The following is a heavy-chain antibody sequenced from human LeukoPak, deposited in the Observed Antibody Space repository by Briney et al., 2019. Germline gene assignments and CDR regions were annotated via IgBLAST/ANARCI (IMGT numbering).Heavy chain of an antibody. J-gene: IGHJ5*01. Sequence: GGSLRLSCAASGFTFSSYAMSWVRQAPGKGLEWVSAISGSGGSTYYADSVKGRFTISRDNSKNTLYLQMNSLRDEDTAVYYCARDCRLNCARQPGFDSWGQGTLVTVSS. V-gene: IGHV3-23*01. CDR1: GFTFSSYA. D-gene: IGHD1-1*01. CDR2: ISGSGGST. CDR3: ARDCRLNCARQPGFDS.